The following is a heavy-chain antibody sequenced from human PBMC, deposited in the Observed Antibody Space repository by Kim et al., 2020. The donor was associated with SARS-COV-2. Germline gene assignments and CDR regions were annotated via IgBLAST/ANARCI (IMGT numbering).Heavy chain of an antibody. D-gene: IGHD3-22*01. CDR3: AKLYYDSSGYSAGAFDI. CDR1: GFTFSSYG. CDR2: ISYDGSNK. V-gene: IGHV3-30*18. Sequence: GGSLRLSCAASGFTFSSYGMHWVRQAPGKGLEWVAVISYDGSNKYYADSVKGRFTISRDNSKNTLYLQMNSLRAEDTAVYYCAKLYYDSSGYSAGAFDI. J-gene: IGHJ3*02.